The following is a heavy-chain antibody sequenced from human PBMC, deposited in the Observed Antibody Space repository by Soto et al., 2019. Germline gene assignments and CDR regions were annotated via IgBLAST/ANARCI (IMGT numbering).Heavy chain of an antibody. V-gene: IGHV4-59*08. CDR2: MYYSGST. J-gene: IGHJ5*02. Sequence: LSLTCTVSGGSVSSYYWSWIRQPPGKGLEWIGYMYYSGSTNYNPSLKSRVTISVDTSKNQFSLNLSSVTAADTAVYYCARHRGTYGFWWFDPWGQGAPVTVSS. CDR1: GGSVSSYY. D-gene: IGHD3-10*01. CDR3: ARHRGTYGFWWFDP.